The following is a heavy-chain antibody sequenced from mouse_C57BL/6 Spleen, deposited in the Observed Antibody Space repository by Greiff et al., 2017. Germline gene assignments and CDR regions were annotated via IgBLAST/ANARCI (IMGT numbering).Heavy chain of an antibody. D-gene: IGHD1-1*01. CDR2: IDPSDSYT. CDR3: ARSGTTVVPSYYAMDY. V-gene: IGHV1-69*01. Sequence: QVQLQQSGAELVMPGASVKLSCKASGYTFTSYWMHWVKQRPGQGLEWIGEIDPSDSYTNYNQKFKGKSTLTVDKSSSTAYMQLSSLTSEDAAVYYCARSGTTVVPSYYAMDYWGQGTSVTVSS. J-gene: IGHJ4*01. CDR1: GYTFTSYW.